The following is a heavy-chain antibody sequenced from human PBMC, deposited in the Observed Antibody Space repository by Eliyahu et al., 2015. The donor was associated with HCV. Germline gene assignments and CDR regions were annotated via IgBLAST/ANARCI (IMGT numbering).Heavy chain of an antibody. D-gene: IGHD4-17*01. J-gene: IGHJ4*02. CDR1: GFTFSSYA. V-gene: IGHV3-23*01. Sequence: EVQLLESGGGLVQPGGSLRLSCAASGFTFSSYAMSWVRQAPGKGLXWVSAIGGSGGSTYYADSVKGRFTISRDNSKNTLYLQMNSLRAEDTAVYYCAKVLVLEYGDYEGGEVDYWGQGTLVTVSS. CDR3: AKVLVLEYGDYEGGEVDY. CDR2: IGGSGGST.